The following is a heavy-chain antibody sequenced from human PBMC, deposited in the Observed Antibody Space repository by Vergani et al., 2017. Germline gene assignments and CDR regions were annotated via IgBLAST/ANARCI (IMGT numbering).Heavy chain of an antibody. Sequence: QVQLVQSGAEVKKPGASVKVSCKASGYTFTSYAMHWVRQAPGQRLEWMGWINAGNGNTKYSQKFQGRATMTRDTAEGTAYMERSSLRSEDTAVYYCARGPHYDFWGSKEYYFYYWGQGTLVTVSS. V-gene: IGHV1-3*01. CDR2: INAGNGNT. J-gene: IGHJ4*02. CDR3: ARGPHYDFWGSKEYYFYY. CDR1: GYTFTSYA. D-gene: IGHD3-3*01.